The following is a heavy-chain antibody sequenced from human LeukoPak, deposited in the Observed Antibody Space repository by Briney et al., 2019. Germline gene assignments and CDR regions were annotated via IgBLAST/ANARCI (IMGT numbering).Heavy chain of an antibody. V-gene: IGHV3-7*04. D-gene: IGHD3-10*01. CDR3: ARDLSYHGSGSYDC. J-gene: IGHJ4*02. CDR2: IKHYGSEK. CDR1: GFTFSSYW. Sequence: GGSLRLSCVASGFTFSSYWMSWVRQAPGKGLEGVANIKHYGSEKYYVDSVKGRFTISRDNADNSLYLQMNSLRAEDTAVYYCARDLSYHGSGSYDCWGQGTLVTVSS.